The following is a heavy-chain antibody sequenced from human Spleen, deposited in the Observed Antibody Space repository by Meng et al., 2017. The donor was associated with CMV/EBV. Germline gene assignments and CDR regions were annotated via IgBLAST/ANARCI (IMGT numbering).Heavy chain of an antibody. J-gene: IGHJ5*02. Sequence: SETLSLTCGVYGGSFSDYYWSWIRQPPGKGLEWIAEINDSGSTHYSPSLKSRGTMSVDTSKNQFPLNLSSVTAADTAVYYCARERIKHFWSDTGDWFDPWGQGTLVTVSS. D-gene: IGHD3-3*02. V-gene: IGHV4-34*01. CDR3: ARERIKHFWSDTGDWFDP. CDR1: GGSFSDYY. CDR2: INDSGST.